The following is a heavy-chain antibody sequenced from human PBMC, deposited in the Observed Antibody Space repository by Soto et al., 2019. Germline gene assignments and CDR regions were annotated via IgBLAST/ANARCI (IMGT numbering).Heavy chain of an antibody. CDR1: GGSISSDGYS. V-gene: IGHV4-30-2*01. J-gene: IGHJ6*02. D-gene: IGHD3-22*01. CDR3: ARSTFENYDSSGYYRNYYYGMDV. Sequence: NPSETLSLTCAVSGGSISSDGYSWRWIRQPPGKGLEWIGYIYHSGSTYYNPSLKSRVTISVDRSKNQFSLKLSSVTAADTAVYYCARSTFENYDSSGYYRNYYYGMDVWGQGTTVTVSS. CDR2: IYHSGST.